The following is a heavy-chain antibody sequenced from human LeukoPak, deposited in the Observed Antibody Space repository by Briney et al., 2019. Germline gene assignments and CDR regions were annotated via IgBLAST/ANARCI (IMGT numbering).Heavy chain of an antibody. Sequence: SETLSLTCTVSGYSISSGYYWGWIRQPPGKGLEWIGSIYHSGSTYYNPSLKSRVTISVDTSKNQFSLKLSSVTAADTAVYYCARDSGGSYFGWFDPWGQGTLVTVSS. J-gene: IGHJ5*02. CDR1: GYSISSGYY. V-gene: IGHV4-38-2*02. D-gene: IGHD1-26*01. CDR2: IYHSGST. CDR3: ARDSGGSYFGWFDP.